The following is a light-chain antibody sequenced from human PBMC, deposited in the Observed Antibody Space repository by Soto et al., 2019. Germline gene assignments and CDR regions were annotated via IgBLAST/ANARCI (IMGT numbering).Light chain of an antibody. Sequence: QSVLTQPPSVSGAPGQRVTISCTGSSSNIGAPYDVHWYQQLPGTAPKLLIYGNNNRPLGVPDRFSGSKSGTSASLAITGLHAEDEADYYCQSYDSSLSGGVFGGGTKLTVL. CDR1: SSNIGAPYD. CDR3: QSYDSSLSGGV. CDR2: GNN. V-gene: IGLV1-40*01. J-gene: IGLJ3*02.